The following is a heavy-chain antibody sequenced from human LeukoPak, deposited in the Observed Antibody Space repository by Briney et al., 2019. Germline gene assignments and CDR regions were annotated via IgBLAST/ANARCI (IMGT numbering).Heavy chain of an antibody. Sequence: ASVKVSCRASGYTFTSYGINWVRQAPGQGLEWMGWINPSNGSRNYAQRLQGRVTMTTDTSTSTAYMELRSLRSDDTAMYYCARASYYYDSSGYLNWFDPWGQGTLVTVSS. CDR1: GYTFTSYG. V-gene: IGHV1-18*01. CDR2: INPSNGSR. CDR3: ARASYYYDSSGYLNWFDP. J-gene: IGHJ5*02. D-gene: IGHD3-22*01.